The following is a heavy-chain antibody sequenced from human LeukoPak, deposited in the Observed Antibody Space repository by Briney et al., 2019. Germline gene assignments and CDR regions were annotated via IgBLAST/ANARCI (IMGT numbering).Heavy chain of an antibody. Sequence: PGGSLRLSSAASGFIFSSYAMIWVGPAPATGLELVSAFSGSGGSTYYADSVKGRFTISRDNSKNTLYLQMNSLRAEDTAVYYCAKMAQYGSGSYYNALYFDYWGQGTLVTVSS. J-gene: IGHJ4*02. CDR2: FSGSGGST. V-gene: IGHV3-23*01. CDR1: GFIFSSYA. D-gene: IGHD3-10*01. CDR3: AKMAQYGSGSYYNALYFDY.